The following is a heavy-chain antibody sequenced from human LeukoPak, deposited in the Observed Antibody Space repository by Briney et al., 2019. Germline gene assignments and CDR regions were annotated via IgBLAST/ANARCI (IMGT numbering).Heavy chain of an antibody. J-gene: IGHJ4*02. V-gene: IGHV3-33*01. D-gene: IGHD2-8*02. CDR1: GLTFSNYA. Sequence: GGSLRLSCAASGLTFSNYAMHWVRQAPGKGLECVALIWYDGSNEFYADSVKGRFTISRDNSKNTLYLQMNSLRAEDTAIYYCAREAGYDTGGYPRDYWGQGTLVTVSS. CDR3: AREAGYDTGGYPRDY. CDR2: IWYDGSNE.